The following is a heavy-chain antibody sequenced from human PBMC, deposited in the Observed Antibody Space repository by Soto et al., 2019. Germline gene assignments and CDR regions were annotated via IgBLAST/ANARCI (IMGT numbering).Heavy chain of an antibody. V-gene: IGHV3-23*01. Sequence: EVQLLESGGGLVQPGGSLRLSCAASGFTFSSYAMGWVRQAPGKGLEWVSGISGRGGNSYFADSVKGRFTISRDNSKNTLYLQMTSLRAEDTAVYYCAKGIRQVATMVEFDYWGQGTLVTVSS. D-gene: IGHD3-10*01. J-gene: IGHJ4*02. CDR2: ISGRGGNS. CDR3: AKGIRQVATMVEFDY. CDR1: GFTFSSYA.